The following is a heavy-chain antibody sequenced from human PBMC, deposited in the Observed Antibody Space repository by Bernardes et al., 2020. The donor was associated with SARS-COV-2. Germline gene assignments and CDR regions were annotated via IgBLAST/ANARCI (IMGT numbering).Heavy chain of an antibody. CDR2: ISAYNGNT. V-gene: IGHV1-18*01. Sequence: ASVQDSCKASGYTFTSYGISWVRQAPGQGLEWMGWISAYNGNTNYAQKFQGRVTMTTDTFTSTAYMELRSLRSDDTAVYYCARDVRERYYYDSSGYYLGALDYWGQGILVTGSS. J-gene: IGHJ4*02. D-gene: IGHD3-22*01. CDR1: GYTFTSYG. CDR3: ARDVRERYYYDSSGYYLGALDY.